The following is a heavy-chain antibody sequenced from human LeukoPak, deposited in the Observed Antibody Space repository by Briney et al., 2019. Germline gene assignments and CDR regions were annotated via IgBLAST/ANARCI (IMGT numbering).Heavy chain of an antibody. Sequence: DSVKVSCKASGYTFTSYGISWVRQAPGQGLERMGWISAYNGNTNYAQKLQGRVTMTTDTSTSTAYMELRSLRSDDTAVYYCARDQDGSYPFDYWGQGTLVTVSS. J-gene: IGHJ4*02. CDR1: GYTFTSYG. D-gene: IGHD1-26*01. CDR3: ARDQDGSYPFDY. CDR2: ISAYNGNT. V-gene: IGHV1-18*01.